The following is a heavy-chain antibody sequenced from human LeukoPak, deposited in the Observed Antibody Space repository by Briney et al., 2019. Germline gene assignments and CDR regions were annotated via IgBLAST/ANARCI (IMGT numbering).Heavy chain of an antibody. V-gene: IGHV3-21*01. CDR2: ITASSTAI. CDR1: GFTFNTYT. Sequence: GGSPRLSCAASGFTFNTYTMNWVRQAPGKGLEWVSSITASSTAIYSADSVKGRFTISRDNAKNFLYLQMNSLRAEDTAVYYCARTYYDILTGYNPYFDYWGQGILVTVSS. D-gene: IGHD3-9*01. J-gene: IGHJ4*02. CDR3: ARTYYDILTGYNPYFDY.